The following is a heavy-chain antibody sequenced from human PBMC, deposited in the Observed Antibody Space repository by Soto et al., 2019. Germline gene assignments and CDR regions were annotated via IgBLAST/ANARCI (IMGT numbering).Heavy chain of an antibody. Sequence: PSETLSLTCTVSGGSISSGDYHWSWIRQPPGKGLEWIGYIYYSGSTYYNPSLKSRLTISVDTSKNQFSLKLSSVSAADTAVYYCARDRLYEGGSWYYGMDVWGQGTTVTVSS. CDR2: IYYSGST. CDR3: ARDRLYEGGSWYYGMDV. J-gene: IGHJ6*02. V-gene: IGHV4-30-4*01. CDR1: GGSISSGDYH. D-gene: IGHD3-3*01.